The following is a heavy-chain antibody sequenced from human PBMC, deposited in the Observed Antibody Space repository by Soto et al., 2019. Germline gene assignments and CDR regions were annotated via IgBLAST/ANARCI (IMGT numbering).Heavy chain of an antibody. CDR2: MSRSSRYI. Sequence: GGSLRLSCAASGFTFNSYSMNWVRQAPGKGLEWVSSMSRSSRYIYYADSVKGRFTISRDNAKNSVYLQMNSLRAEDTAVYYCARDGGVAATLANYFDYWGQGTLVTVSS. CDR3: ARDGGVAATLANYFDY. J-gene: IGHJ4*02. CDR1: GFTFNSYS. D-gene: IGHD2-15*01. V-gene: IGHV3-21*01.